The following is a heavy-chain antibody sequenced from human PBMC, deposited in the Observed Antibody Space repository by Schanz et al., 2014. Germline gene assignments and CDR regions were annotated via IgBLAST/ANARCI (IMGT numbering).Heavy chain of an antibody. D-gene: IGHD3-16*01. J-gene: IGHJ3*02. CDR1: GFTFSIYG. Sequence: VQLVESGGGVVPPGRSLRLSCAASGFTFSIYGMSWVRQAPGKGLEWVSTLSGSGAGTFYADSVKGRFTISRDNSKNSLYLQMNSLRVEDTALYYCTKSLGGASDIWGQGTMVTVSS. CDR3: TKSLGGASDI. CDR2: LSGSGAGT. V-gene: IGHV3-23*04.